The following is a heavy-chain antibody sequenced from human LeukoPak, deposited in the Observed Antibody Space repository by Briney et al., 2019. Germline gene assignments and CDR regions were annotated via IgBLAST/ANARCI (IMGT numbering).Heavy chain of an antibody. V-gene: IGHV1-2*02. CDR1: GHTFTGYY. CDR3: ARDAVDIAVAGTFDY. Sequence: ASVKVSCKASGHTFTGYYMHWVRQAPGQGLEWMGWTNPNSGGTNYAQKFQGRVTMTRDTSISTAYMELSRLRSDDTAVYYCARDAVDIAVAGTFDYWGQGTLVTVSS. J-gene: IGHJ4*02. CDR2: TNPNSGGT. D-gene: IGHD6-19*01.